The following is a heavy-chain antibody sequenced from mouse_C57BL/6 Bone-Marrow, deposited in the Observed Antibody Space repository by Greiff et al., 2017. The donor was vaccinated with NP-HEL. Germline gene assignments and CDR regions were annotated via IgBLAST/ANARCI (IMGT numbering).Heavy chain of an antibody. V-gene: IGHV1-54*01. CDR3: ARENWDYFDV. Sequence: QVQLQQSGAELVRPGTSVKVSCKASGYAFTNYLIEWVKQRPGQGLEWIGVINPGSGGTNYNEKFKGKATLTADKSSSTAYMQLSSLTSEDSAVYFCARENWDYFDVWGTETTVTVSS. J-gene: IGHJ1*03. CDR2: INPGSGGT. D-gene: IGHD4-1*01. CDR1: GYAFTNYL.